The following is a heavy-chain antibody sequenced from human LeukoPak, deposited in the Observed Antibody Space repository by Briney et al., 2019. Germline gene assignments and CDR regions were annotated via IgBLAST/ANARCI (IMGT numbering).Heavy chain of an antibody. D-gene: IGHD3-10*01. CDR3: ARDHYPGSGSYYNWFDP. J-gene: IGHJ5*02. CDR2: ISAYNDNT. V-gene: IGHV1-18*01. CDR1: GYTFSSYG. Sequence: ASVKVSCKASGYTFSSYGITWVRQAPGQGLEWMGWISAYNDNTNYAQNLQGRVTMTTDTSTSTAYMELRSLRSDDTAVYYCARDHYPGSGSYYNWFDPWGQGTLVTVSS.